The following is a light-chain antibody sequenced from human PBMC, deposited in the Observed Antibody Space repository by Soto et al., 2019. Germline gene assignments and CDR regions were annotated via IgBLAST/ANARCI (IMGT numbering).Light chain of an antibody. CDR1: SSDVGGYNY. CDR2: GVT. CDR3: SSYTSASTLLYL. V-gene: IGLV2-14*01. Sequence: QSVLTPPASVSGSPGQSITISCTGTSSDVGGYNYVSWYQQHPGIAPKLLIYGVTNRPSGVSTRFSGSKSGNTASLTISGLQAEDEADYHCSSYTSASTLLYLFGTGTKLTVL. J-gene: IGLJ1*01.